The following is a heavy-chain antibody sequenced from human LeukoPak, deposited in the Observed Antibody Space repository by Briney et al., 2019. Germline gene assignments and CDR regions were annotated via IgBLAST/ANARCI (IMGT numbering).Heavy chain of an antibody. CDR1: GFTFNNYA. J-gene: IGHJ6*02. D-gene: IGHD4-17*01. CDR3: ARQDYGDYGRYYYGMDV. V-gene: IGHV3-53*01. CDR2: IYSGGST. Sequence: PGGSLRLSCAASGFTFNNYAMSWVRQAPGKGLEWVSVIYSGGSTYYADSVKGRFTISRDNSKNTLYLQMNSLRAEDTAVYYCARQDYGDYGRYYYGMDVWGQGTTVTVSS.